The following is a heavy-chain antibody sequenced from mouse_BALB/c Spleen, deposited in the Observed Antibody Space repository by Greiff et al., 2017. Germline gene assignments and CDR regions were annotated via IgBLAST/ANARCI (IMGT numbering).Heavy chain of an antibody. V-gene: IGHV2-9*02. Sequence: QVQLKESGPGLVAPSQSLSITCTVSGFSLTSYGVHWVRQPPGKGLEWLGVIWAGGSTNYNSALMSRLSISKDNSKSQVFLKMNSLQTDDTAMYYCARDKGYGNWFAYWGKGTLVTVSA. J-gene: IGHJ3*01. D-gene: IGHD2-10*02. CDR3: ARDKGYGNWFAY. CDR2: IWAGGST. CDR1: GFSLTSYG.